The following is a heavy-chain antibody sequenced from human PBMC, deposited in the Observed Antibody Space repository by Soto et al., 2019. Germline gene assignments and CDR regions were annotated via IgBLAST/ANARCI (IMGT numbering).Heavy chain of an antibody. CDR3: ARDIVVVPAAKEHFDY. D-gene: IGHD2-2*01. CDR2: INHSGST. Sequence: PSETLSLTCAVYGGSFSGYYWSWIRQPPGKGLEWIGEINHSGSTNYNPSLKSRVTISVDTSKNQFSLKLSSVTAADTAVYYCARDIVVVPAAKEHFDYWGQGTLVTVSS. J-gene: IGHJ4*02. V-gene: IGHV4-34*01. CDR1: GGSFSGYY.